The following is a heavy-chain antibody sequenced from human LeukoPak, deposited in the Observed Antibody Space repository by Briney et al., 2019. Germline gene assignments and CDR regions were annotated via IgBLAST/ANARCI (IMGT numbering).Heavy chain of an antibody. CDR1: GDSLSSSFNY. CDR3: ARRAPPDY. CDR2: FYYNRDT. V-gene: IGHV4-39*01. J-gene: IGHJ4*02. Sequence: SETLSLTCTVSGDSLSSSFNYWGWIRQPPGKGLEWIGSFYYNRDTYYNPSLKRRVTISVDTSKNQFSLKLTSGTAADTAVYYCARRAPPDYWGQGTLVTVSS.